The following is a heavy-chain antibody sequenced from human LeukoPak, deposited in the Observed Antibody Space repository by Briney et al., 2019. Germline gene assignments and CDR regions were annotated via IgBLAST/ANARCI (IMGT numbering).Heavy chain of an antibody. V-gene: IGHV4-34*01. Sequence: SSETLSLTCAVSGGSFSGYYWSWIRQPPGKGLEWIGEINHSGSTNYNASLKSRVTISVDTSKNQFSLKLSSVTAADTAVYYCARGPRGRTYYYDSSGYFDYWGQGTLVTVSS. CDR2: INHSGST. CDR1: GGSFSGYY. J-gene: IGHJ4*02. D-gene: IGHD3-22*01. CDR3: ARGPRGRTYYYDSSGYFDY.